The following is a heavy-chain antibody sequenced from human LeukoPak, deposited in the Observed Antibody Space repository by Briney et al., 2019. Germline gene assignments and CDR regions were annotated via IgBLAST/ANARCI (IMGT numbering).Heavy chain of an antibody. Sequence: SETLSLTCTVSGGSISSYYWSWIRQPPGQGLEWIGYIYYSGSTNYNPSLKSRVTISVDTSKNQFSLKLSSVTAADTAVYYCARVGVWGSYRYTPLDYWGQGTLVTVSS. CDR3: ARVGVWGSYRYTPLDY. V-gene: IGHV4-59*01. D-gene: IGHD3-16*02. J-gene: IGHJ4*02. CDR2: IYYSGST. CDR1: GGSISSYY.